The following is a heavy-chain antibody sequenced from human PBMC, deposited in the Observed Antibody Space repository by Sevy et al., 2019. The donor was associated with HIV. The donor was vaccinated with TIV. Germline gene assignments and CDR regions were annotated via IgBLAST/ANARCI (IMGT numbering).Heavy chain of an antibody. CDR3: VSLFLSYRSGWSYFDY. CDR1: GFTVNDKY. J-gene: IGHJ4*02. CDR2: IFSSGFT. D-gene: IGHD6-19*01. V-gene: IGHV3-66*02. Sequence: GGSLRLSCAISGFTVNDKYIIWVRQAPGKGLEWVSVIFSSGFTYYADSAKGRFTISRDNSKNTVDLQLNSVRAKDTAVYYCVSLFLSYRSGWSYFDYWGQGTLVTVSS.